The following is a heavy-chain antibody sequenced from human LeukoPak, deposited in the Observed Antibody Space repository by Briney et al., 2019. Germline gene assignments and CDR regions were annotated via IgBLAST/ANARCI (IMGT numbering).Heavy chain of an antibody. J-gene: IGHJ4*02. CDR2: IKQDGSEK. CDR1: GLTFSSRDW. V-gene: IGHV3-7*01. CDR3: ARDEESGSPDY. D-gene: IGHD1-26*01. Sequence: PGGSLRLSSVASGLTFSSRDWMTWVRQAPGKGLEWVANIKQDGSEKYYVDSVKGRFTISRDNAKNSLYLQMNSLRAEDTAVYYCARDEESGSPDYWGQGTLVTVSS.